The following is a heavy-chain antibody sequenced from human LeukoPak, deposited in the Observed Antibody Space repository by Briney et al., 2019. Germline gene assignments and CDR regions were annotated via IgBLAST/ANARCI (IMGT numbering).Heavy chain of an antibody. CDR1: GYTFTGYY. Sequence: GASVKVSCKASGYTFTGYYMHWVRQAPGQGLEWMGWINPNSGGTNYAQKFQGRVTMTRDTSISTAYMELSRLRSDDTAVYYCARPDSSGWYGSFDYWGQGTLVTVSS. J-gene: IGHJ4*02. V-gene: IGHV1-2*02. D-gene: IGHD6-19*01. CDR2: INPNSGGT. CDR3: ARPDSSGWYGSFDY.